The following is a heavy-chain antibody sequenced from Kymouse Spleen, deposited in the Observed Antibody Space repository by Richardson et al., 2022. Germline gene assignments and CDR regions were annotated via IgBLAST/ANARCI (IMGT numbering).Heavy chain of an antibody. CDR2: IYYSGST. D-gene: IGHD6-19*01. CDR3: ARGLGYSSGWYFDY. Sequence: QLQLQESGPGLVKPSETLSLTCTVSGGSISSSSYYWGWIRQPPGKGLEWIGSIYYSGSTYYNPSLKSRVTISVDTSKNQFSLKLSSVTAADTAVYYCARGLGYSSGWYFDYWGQGTLVTVSS. CDR1: GGSISSSSYY. V-gene: IGHV4-39*01. J-gene: IGHJ4*02.